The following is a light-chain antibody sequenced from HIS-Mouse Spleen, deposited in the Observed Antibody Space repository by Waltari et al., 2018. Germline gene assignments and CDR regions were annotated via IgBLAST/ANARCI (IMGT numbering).Light chain of an antibody. V-gene: IGKV3-15*01. CDR3: QQYNNWPYT. CDR2: GAS. Sequence: EIVMTQSPATLSVSPGERAPLSCRASQSVSSNLAWYPQKPGQAPRLLISGASTRATGIPARFSGSGSGTEFTLTISSLQSEDFAVYYCQQYNNWPYTFGQGTKLEIK. CDR1: QSVSSN. J-gene: IGKJ2*01.